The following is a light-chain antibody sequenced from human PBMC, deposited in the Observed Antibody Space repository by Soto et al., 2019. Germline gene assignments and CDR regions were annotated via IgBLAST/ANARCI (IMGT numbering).Light chain of an antibody. CDR1: QSVFYSPKNKNY. CDR2: WAS. V-gene: IGKV4-1*01. CDR3: QQYYATPLT. Sequence: DIVMTQSPDSLAVSLGERATINCKSSQSVFYSPKNKNYLAWYQQKPGQHPKLLIYWASTRESGVPDRFSGRGSGTDFTLTISSLQAEDVAVYYCQQYYATPLTFGPGTKVDIK. J-gene: IGKJ3*01.